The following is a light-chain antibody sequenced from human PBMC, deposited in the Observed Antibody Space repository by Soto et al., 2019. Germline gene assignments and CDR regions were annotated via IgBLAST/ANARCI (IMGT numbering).Light chain of an antibody. CDR3: QQYNDWPRT. V-gene: IGKV3-15*01. CDR1: QSVSSN. Sequence: EIVMTQSPATLSVSPGERATLSCRASQSVSSNLAWYQQKPGQAPRLLIYRASTRATGIAARFSGSGSGTEFTLTISSLQSEDFAVYYCQQYNDWPRTFGQGTKVEIK. CDR2: RAS. J-gene: IGKJ1*01.